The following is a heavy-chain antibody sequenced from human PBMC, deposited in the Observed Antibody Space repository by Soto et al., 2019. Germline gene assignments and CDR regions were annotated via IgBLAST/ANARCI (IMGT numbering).Heavy chain of an antibody. V-gene: IGHV1-69*13. J-gene: IGHJ6*02. Sequence: PAELTCKEPGGAFSSYASSWVRQAPGQGLEWMGGIIPIFGTANYAQKFQGRVTITADESTSTAYMELSSLRSEDTAVYYCARARGSSWSFYYYGMDVWGQGTTVPGSS. D-gene: IGHD6-13*01. CDR3: ARARGSSWSFYYYGMDV. CDR1: GGAFSSYA. CDR2: IIPIFGTA.